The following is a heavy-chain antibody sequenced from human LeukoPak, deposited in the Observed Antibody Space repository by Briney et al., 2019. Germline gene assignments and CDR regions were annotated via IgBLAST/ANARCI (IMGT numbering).Heavy chain of an antibody. J-gene: IGHJ4*02. V-gene: IGHV3-21*01. CDR3: ARDRGTMVRGTYDY. D-gene: IGHD3-10*01. CDR2: ISISSNYK. CDR1: GFTFSRYS. Sequence: GGSLRLSCAASGFTFSRYSMNWVRQAPGKGLEWVSSISISSNYKYCPDSLKGRFTISRDNAKNSLYLQMNSLRAEDTAVYYCARDRGTMVRGTYDYWGQGTLVTVSS.